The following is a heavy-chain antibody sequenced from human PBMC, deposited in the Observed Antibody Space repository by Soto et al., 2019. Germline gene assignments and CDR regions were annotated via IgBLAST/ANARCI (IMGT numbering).Heavy chain of an antibody. V-gene: IGHV3-33*01. J-gene: IGHJ6*02. Sequence: VGSLRLSCAASGFTFSSYGMHWVRQAPGKGLEWVAVIWYDGSNKYYADSVKGRFTISRDNSKNTLYLQMNSLRAEDTAVYYCARGNEYSSSSLISYYYYGMDVWGQGTTVTVSS. D-gene: IGHD6-6*01. CDR2: IWYDGSNK. CDR1: GFTFSSYG. CDR3: ARGNEYSSSSLISYYYYGMDV.